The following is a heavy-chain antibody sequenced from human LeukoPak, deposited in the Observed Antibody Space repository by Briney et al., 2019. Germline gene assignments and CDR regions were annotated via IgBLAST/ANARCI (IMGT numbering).Heavy chain of an antibody. CDR2: ISAYNGNT. CDR1: GYTFTSYG. CDR3: ARGGDIVVVPAADLDY. J-gene: IGHJ4*02. V-gene: IGHV1-18*01. Sequence: ASVKVSCKASGYTFTSYGISWVRQAPGQGLEWMGWISAYNGNTNYAQKLQGRVTMTTDTSTSTAYMELRSLRSDDPAVYYCARGGDIVVVPAADLDYWGQGTLVTVSS. D-gene: IGHD2-2*01.